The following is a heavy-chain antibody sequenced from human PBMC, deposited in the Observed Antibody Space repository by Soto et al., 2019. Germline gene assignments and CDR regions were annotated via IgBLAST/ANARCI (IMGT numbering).Heavy chain of an antibody. V-gene: IGHV1-69*13. CDR3: ARGGVFYYDSRGPYPPDAFDI. Sequence: SSVKVSCKPAAGTPSCYAISWVLQAAGQGLEWMGGIIPLFGTANYAQKFQGRFTITADEYKSTAYMEMSSLRSEDTAVYYCARGGVFYYDSRGPYPPDAFDIWGQGTMDSVTS. J-gene: IGHJ3*02. CDR2: IIPLFGTA. CDR1: AGTPSCYA. D-gene: IGHD3-22*01.